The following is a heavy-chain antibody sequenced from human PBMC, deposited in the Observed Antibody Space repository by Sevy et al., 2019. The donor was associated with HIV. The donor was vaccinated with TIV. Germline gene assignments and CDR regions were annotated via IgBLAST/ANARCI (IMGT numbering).Heavy chain of an antibody. D-gene: IGHD1-26*01. J-gene: IGHJ4*02. Sequence: SETLSLTCTVSGGSINSGGYYWSWVRQHPGKGLEWIGYIYSSGTSYFNPSLKSRIIISTDKSKNQFSLKLSAVTAADTAVYYCARGRVGGHDSWGLGTLVTVSS. CDR1: GGSINSGGYY. CDR3: ARGRVGGHDS. V-gene: IGHV4-31*03. CDR2: IYSSGTS.